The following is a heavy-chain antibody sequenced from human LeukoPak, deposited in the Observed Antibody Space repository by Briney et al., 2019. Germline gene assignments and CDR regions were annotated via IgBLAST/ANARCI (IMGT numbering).Heavy chain of an antibody. CDR1: GYSISSGYY. Sequence: KPSETLSLTCTVSGYSISSGYYWGWIRQPPGKGLEWIGSIYYSGSTYYNPSLKSRVTISVDTSKNQFSLKLSSVTAADTAVYYCASLGIAVAGTVDDYWGQGTLVTVSS. D-gene: IGHD6-19*01. CDR3: ASLGIAVAGTVDDY. J-gene: IGHJ4*02. V-gene: IGHV4-38-2*02. CDR2: IYYSGST.